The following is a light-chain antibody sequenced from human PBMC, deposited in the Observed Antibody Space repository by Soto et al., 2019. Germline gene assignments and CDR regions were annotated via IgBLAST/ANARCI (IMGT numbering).Light chain of an antibody. CDR1: SSDVGGYNH. J-gene: IGLJ3*02. CDR2: EVS. Sequence: QSALTQPASVSGSPGQSITISCTGTSSDVGGYNHVSWYQQHPGKAPKLMIYEVSNRPSGVSNRFSGSKSGNTASLTISGLQAEDEADYYCSSYTSSSISWVFGGGTKLTVL. CDR3: SSYTSSSISWV. V-gene: IGLV2-14*01.